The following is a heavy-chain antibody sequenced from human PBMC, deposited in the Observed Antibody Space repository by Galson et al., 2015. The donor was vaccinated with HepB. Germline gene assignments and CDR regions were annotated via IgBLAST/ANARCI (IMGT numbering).Heavy chain of an antibody. CDR2: ISYDGSNK. Sequence: SLRLSCAASGFTFSSYAMHWVRQAPGKGLEWVAVISYDGSNKYYADSVKGRFTISRDNSKNTLYLQMNSLRAEDTAVYYCARDHWAQLWLVHWFDPWGQGTLVTVSS. D-gene: IGHD5-18*01. CDR1: GFTFSSYA. J-gene: IGHJ5*02. CDR3: ARDHWAQLWLVHWFDP. V-gene: IGHV3-30-3*01.